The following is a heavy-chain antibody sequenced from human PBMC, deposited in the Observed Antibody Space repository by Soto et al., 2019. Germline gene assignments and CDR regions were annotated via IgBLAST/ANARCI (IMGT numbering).Heavy chain of an antibody. J-gene: IGHJ6*02. CDR1: GYSITSGYY. Sequence: PPETLSLTCAVSGYSITSGYYWGWIRQSPGKGREGSGSIYHSGSTYYNPSLKSRVIISVATSKNLFSLKLSSVTAADTAVYYCARLAPIAAADGMDVWGQGTTVTVS. CDR2: IYHSGST. V-gene: IGHV4-38-2*01. D-gene: IGHD6-13*01. CDR3: ARLAPIAAADGMDV.